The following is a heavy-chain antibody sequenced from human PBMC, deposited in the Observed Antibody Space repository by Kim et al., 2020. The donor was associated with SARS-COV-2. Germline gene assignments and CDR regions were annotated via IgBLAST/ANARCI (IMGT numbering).Heavy chain of an antibody. D-gene: IGHD3-10*01. J-gene: IGHJ6*02. CDR3: TRLTTMVRGVIDYYYGMDV. CDR2: IRSKANSYAT. V-gene: IGHV3-73*01. Sequence: GGSLRLSCAASGFTFSGSAMHWVRQASGKGLEWVGRIRSKANSYATAYAASVKGRFTISRDDSKNTAYLQMNSLKTEDTAVYYCTRLTTMVRGVIDYYYGMDVWGQGTTVTVSS. CDR1: GFTFSGSA.